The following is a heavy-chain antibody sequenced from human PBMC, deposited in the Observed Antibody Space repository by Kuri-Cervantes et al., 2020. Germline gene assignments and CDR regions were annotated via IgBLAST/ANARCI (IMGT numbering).Heavy chain of an antibody. V-gene: IGHV3-11*04. J-gene: IGHJ4*02. D-gene: IGHD5-18*01. Sequence: GESLKISCAASGFTFSDYYMSWIRQAPGKGLEWISYISGTGSTIFYADSVKGRFTIARDNAKKSLHLQMNSLRAEDTAVYYCAREDSYGGYYFDYWGQGTLVTVSS. CDR2: ISGTGSTI. CDR1: GFTFSDYY. CDR3: AREDSYGGYYFDY.